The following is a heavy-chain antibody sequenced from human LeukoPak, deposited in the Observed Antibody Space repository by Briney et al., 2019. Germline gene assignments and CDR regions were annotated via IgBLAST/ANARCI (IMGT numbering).Heavy chain of an antibody. CDR2: MNPNSGNT. V-gene: IGHV1-8*03. D-gene: IGHD3-3*01. Sequence: ASVKVSCKASGYTFTSYDINWVRQATGQGLEWMGWMNPNSGNTGYAQKFQGRVTITRNTSISTAYMELSSLRSEDTAVYYCARGKITIFGVVIGAFDIWGQGTMVTVSP. CDR1: GYTFTSYD. J-gene: IGHJ3*02. CDR3: ARGKITIFGVVIGAFDI.